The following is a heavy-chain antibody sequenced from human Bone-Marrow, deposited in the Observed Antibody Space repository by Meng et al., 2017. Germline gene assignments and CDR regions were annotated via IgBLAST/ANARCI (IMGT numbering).Heavy chain of an antibody. CDR1: GFTFSTFW. D-gene: IGHD1-26*01. V-gene: IGHV3-7*01. CDR2: IKQDGSER. J-gene: IGHJ3*02. CDR3: ARAGTGSYSGGGSDI. Sequence: GESLKISCAASGFTFSTFWMTWVRQAPGKGLEWVATIKQDGSERHYVDSLKGRFIISRDNTKKSLYLQMNGLRADDTAVYFGARAGTGSYSGGGSDIWGQGTMVTVSS.